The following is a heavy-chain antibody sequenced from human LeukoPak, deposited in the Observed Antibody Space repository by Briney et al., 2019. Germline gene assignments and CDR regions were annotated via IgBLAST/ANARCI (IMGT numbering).Heavy chain of an antibody. CDR1: GFTFDDYA. V-gene: IGHV3-9*01. Sequence: GGSLRLSCAASGFTFDDYAMHWVRQAPGKGLERVSGISWNSGSIGYADSVKGRFTISRDNAKNSLYLQMNSLRAEDTALYYCAKAETRMWYYFDYWGQGTLVTVSS. D-gene: IGHD2-21*01. J-gene: IGHJ4*02. CDR2: ISWNSGSI. CDR3: AKAETRMWYYFDY.